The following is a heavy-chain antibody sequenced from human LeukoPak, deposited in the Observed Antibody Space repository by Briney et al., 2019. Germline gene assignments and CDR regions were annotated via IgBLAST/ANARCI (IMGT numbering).Heavy chain of an antibody. D-gene: IGHD6-13*01. J-gene: IGHJ4*02. CDR3: ARVTGYRIEDYFDY. Sequence: SETLSLTCAVYGGSFSGYYWSWIRQPPGKGLEWIGEINHSGSTNYNTSLKSRVTISVETSKNEFSLKLRSVTAADTAVYYCARVTGYRIEDYFDYWGQGTLVTVSS. CDR1: GGSFSGYY. V-gene: IGHV4-34*01. CDR2: INHSGST.